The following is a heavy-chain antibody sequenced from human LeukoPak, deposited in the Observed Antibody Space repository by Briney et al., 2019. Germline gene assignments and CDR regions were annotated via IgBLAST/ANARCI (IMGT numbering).Heavy chain of an antibody. J-gene: IGHJ4*02. V-gene: IGHV4-34*01. CDR1: GGSFSGYY. CDR2: INHSGST. Sequence: SETLSLTCAVYGGSFSGYYWSWIRQPPGKGLEWIGEINHSGSTNYNPSLKSRVTISVDTCKNQFSLKLSSVPAADTAVYYCARGSQYSSSTPFDYWGQGTLVTVSS. D-gene: IGHD6-6*01. CDR3: ARGSQYSSSTPFDY.